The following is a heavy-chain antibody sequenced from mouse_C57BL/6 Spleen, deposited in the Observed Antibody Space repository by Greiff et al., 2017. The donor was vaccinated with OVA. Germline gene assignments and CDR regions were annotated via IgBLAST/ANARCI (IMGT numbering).Heavy chain of an antibody. CDR2: IYPGSGST. D-gene: IGHD2-2*01. CDR3: ARDGGGYPPWFAY. Sequence: QVQLQQPGAELVKPGASVKMSCKASGYTFTSYWITWVKQRPGQGLEWIGDIYPGSGSTNYNEKFKSKATLTVDTSSSTAYMQLSSLTSEDSAVYYCARDGGGYPPWFAYWGQGTLVTVSA. J-gene: IGHJ3*01. V-gene: IGHV1-55*01. CDR1: GYTFTSYW.